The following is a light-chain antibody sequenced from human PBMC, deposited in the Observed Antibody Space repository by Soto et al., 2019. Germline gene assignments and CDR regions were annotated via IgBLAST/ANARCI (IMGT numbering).Light chain of an antibody. V-gene: IGKV3-20*01. CDR1: QSVSNS. CDR2: ATS. Sequence: ETLLTQSPATLSMSPGETATLSCRASQSVSNSLAWYRQRPGQPPSLLIYATSTRATGIPDRFSGSGSGTDFTLTISRLEPEDFAVYYCQQYGSSPRITFGQGTRLEIK. J-gene: IGKJ5*01. CDR3: QQYGSSPRIT.